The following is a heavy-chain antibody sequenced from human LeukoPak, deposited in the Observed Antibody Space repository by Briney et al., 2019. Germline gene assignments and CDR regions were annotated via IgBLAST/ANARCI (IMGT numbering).Heavy chain of an antibody. Sequence: GGSLRLSCAASGFTFSSYWMSWVRQAPGKGVEWVANIKQDGSEKYYVDSVKGRFTISRDNAKNSLYLQMNSLRAEDTAVYYCARARGPRFSYYYMDVWGKGTTVTVSS. CDR1: GFTFSSYW. J-gene: IGHJ6*03. V-gene: IGHV3-7*01. D-gene: IGHD2/OR15-2a*01. CDR2: IKQDGSEK. CDR3: ARARGPRFSYYYMDV.